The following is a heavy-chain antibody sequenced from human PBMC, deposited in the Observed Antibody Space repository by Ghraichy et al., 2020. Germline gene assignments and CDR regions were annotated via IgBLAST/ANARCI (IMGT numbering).Heavy chain of an antibody. CDR1: GGSVSSYY. Sequence: SETLSLTCTVSGGSVSSYYWSWIRQPPGKGLEWIGYIYNGESSNYNPSLNSRVTILIDTSKNQLSLKLSSVTAADTAVYYCVRGQEFFDYWGQGTLVTVSS. CDR2: IYNGESS. V-gene: IGHV4-59*02. J-gene: IGHJ4*02. CDR3: VRGQEFFDY.